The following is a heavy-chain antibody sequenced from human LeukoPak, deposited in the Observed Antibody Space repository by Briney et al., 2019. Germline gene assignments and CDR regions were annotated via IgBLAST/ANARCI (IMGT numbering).Heavy chain of an antibody. CDR2: IYYSGST. Sequence: SETLSLTCTVSGGSISSYYWSWIRQPPGKGLEWIGYIYYSGSTNYNPSLKSRVTISVDTSKNQFSLKLSSVTAADTAMYYCARDVIAGGQFDYWGHGTLVTVSS. D-gene: IGHD2/OR15-2a*01. J-gene: IGHJ4*01. CDR3: ARDVIAGGQFDY. CDR1: GGSISSYY. V-gene: IGHV4-59*01.